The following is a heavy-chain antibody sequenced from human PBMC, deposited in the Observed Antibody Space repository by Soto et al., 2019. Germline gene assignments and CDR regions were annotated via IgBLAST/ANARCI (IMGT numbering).Heavy chain of an antibody. CDR3: AREPLDGMDV. CDR1: GGSVNTGDNY. V-gene: IGHV4-30-4*01. Sequence: QVQLHQSGPGLVKPSQTLSLECTVIGGSVNTGDNYWSWVRQSPGRGLEWIGYIYHTGNTFYNPALENGVTMSVDASKNQFSLTLTSVTAADTAVYFGAREPLDGMDVWGQGTNVTVSS. J-gene: IGHJ6*02. CDR2: IYHTGNT.